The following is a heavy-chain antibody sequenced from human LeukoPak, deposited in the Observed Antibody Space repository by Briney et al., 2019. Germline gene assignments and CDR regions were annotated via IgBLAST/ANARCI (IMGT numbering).Heavy chain of an antibody. Sequence: SQTPSLTSAISGDSPSINSAACNRIRHSPSRCLEWLGRTYYRSKWYNDYAVSVKSRITINPDTSKNQFSLQLNSVTPEDTAVYYCARDSLRASFDYWGQGTLVTVSS. CDR2: TYYRSKWYN. CDR1: GDSPSINSAA. J-gene: IGHJ4*02. V-gene: IGHV6-1*01. CDR3: ARDSLRASFDY.